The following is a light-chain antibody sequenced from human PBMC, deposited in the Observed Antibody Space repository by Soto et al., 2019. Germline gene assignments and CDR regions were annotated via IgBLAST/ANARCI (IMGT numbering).Light chain of an antibody. J-gene: IGLJ1*01. CDR2: DVS. V-gene: IGLV2-14*03. CDR3: NSYTGSSTYV. Sequence: QSALTQPASVSGSPGQSITISCTGTSSDVGGYTYVSWYQQHPGKAPKLMIFDVSDRPSGVSNRFSGSKSGNTASLTISGRQAEDEADYYCNSYTGSSTYVFGTGTKLTVL. CDR1: SSDVGGYTY.